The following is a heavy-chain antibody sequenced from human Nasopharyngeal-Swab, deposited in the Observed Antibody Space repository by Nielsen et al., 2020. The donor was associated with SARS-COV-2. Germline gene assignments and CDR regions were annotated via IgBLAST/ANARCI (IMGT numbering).Heavy chain of an antibody. Sequence: SETLSLTCAVSGASISSGGYSWSWIRQPPGKGLEWIGYIYHSGSTYYNPSLKSRVTISVDRSKNQFSLKLSSVTAADTAVYYCARSHMVRGVIGWFDPWGQGTLVTVSS. V-gene: IGHV4-30-2*01. J-gene: IGHJ5*02. CDR2: IYHSGST. D-gene: IGHD3-10*01. CDR3: ARSHMVRGVIGWFDP. CDR1: GASISSGGYS.